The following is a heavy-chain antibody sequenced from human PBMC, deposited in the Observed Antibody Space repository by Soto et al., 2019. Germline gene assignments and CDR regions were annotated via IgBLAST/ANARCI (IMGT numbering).Heavy chain of an antibody. CDR3: AKEADVVATYFDY. CDR2: IWYNGSNK. J-gene: IGHJ4*02. CDR1: GFTFSSYG. D-gene: IGHD5-12*01. Sequence: GGSLRLSCAASGFTFSSYGMHWVRQAPGKGLEWVAVIWYNGSNKYYADSVKGRFIFSRVNSKNTLYLQMNSLRAEDTAVYYCAKEADVVATYFDYWGQGTQVTVSS. V-gene: IGHV3-33*06.